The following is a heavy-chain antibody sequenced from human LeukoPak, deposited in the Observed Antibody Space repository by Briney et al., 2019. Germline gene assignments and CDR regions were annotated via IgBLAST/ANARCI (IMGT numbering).Heavy chain of an antibody. CDR3: ARGLDCSSTSCYIGYYYYYMDV. J-gene: IGHJ6*03. Sequence: LVKVSCEASGGTFSSYAISWVRQAPGQGLEWMGGIIPIFGTANYAQKFQGRVTITTDESTSTAYMELSSLRSEDTAVYYCARGLDCSSTSCYIGYYYYYMDVWGKGTTVTVSS. CDR1: GGTFSSYA. D-gene: IGHD2-2*02. V-gene: IGHV1-69*05. CDR2: IIPIFGTA.